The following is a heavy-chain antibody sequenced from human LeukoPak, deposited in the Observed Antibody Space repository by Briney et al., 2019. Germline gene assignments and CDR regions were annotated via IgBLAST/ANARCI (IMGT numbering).Heavy chain of an antibody. CDR3: ATARCGGDCYPSFDY. Sequence: ASVKVSCKASGYTFTGYYMHWVRQAPGQGLERMGWINPNSGGTNYAQKFQGWVTMTRDTSISTAYMELSRLRSDDTAVYYCATARCGGDCYPSFDYWGQGTLITVSS. CDR2: INPNSGGT. D-gene: IGHD2-21*02. V-gene: IGHV1-2*04. CDR1: GYTFTGYY. J-gene: IGHJ4*02.